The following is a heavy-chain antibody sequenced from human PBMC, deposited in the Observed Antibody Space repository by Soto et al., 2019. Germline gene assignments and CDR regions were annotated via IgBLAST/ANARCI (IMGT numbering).Heavy chain of an antibody. CDR2: ISGSGGST. Sequence: GGSMRHSNAASELNISSYAMIWIRQAPGKGLEWVSAISGSGGSTYYADSVKGRFTISRDNSKNTLYLQMNSLRAEDTAVYYCAKATPLALDYWGQGTLVTVSS. J-gene: IGHJ4*02. V-gene: IGHV3-23*01. CDR3: AKATPLALDY. CDR1: ELNISSYA.